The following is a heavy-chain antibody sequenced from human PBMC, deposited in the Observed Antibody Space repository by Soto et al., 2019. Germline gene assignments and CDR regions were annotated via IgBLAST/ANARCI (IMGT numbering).Heavy chain of an antibody. CDR3: ARVSATGTRWFDP. Sequence: PSETLSLTCTVSVGSISSGAYYWGWILQHPGKGLEWIGYISHRGTAYYTPSLKSRVSLSVDPSKSQFSLNVTSLTAADTAVYYCARVSATGTRWFDPWGPGTLVTVSS. D-gene: IGHD6-13*01. CDR2: ISHRGTA. J-gene: IGHJ5*02. V-gene: IGHV4-31*03. CDR1: VGSISSGAYY.